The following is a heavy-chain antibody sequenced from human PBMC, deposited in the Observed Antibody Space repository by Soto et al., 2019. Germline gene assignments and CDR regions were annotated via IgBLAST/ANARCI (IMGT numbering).Heavy chain of an antibody. J-gene: IGHJ6*02. V-gene: IGHV1-18*01. CDR2: INAYNGNT. D-gene: IGHD3-16*01. CDR1: GYRFTSYG. CDR3: AMVDVYVTPSPQDV. Sequence: ASVQVSCKASGYRFTSYGIGWVRRAPGQGLEWMGWINAYNGNTNYAQNLQGRVTLTTDTSTSTAYMELRSLRSNDTAVYYCAMVDVYVTPSPQDVWGQGTTVTVSS.